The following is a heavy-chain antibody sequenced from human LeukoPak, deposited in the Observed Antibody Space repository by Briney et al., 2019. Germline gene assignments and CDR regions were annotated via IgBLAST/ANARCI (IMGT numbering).Heavy chain of an antibody. Sequence: SQTLSLTCAVSGGSISSGGYSWSWIRQPPGKGLEWIGYIYHSGSTYYNPSLKSRVTISVDRSKNQFSLKLSSVTAADTAVYYCASQGIAVAGVDYWGQGTLVTVSS. V-gene: IGHV4-30-2*01. CDR1: GGSISSGGYS. D-gene: IGHD6-19*01. J-gene: IGHJ4*02. CDR2: IYHSGST. CDR3: ASQGIAVAGVDY.